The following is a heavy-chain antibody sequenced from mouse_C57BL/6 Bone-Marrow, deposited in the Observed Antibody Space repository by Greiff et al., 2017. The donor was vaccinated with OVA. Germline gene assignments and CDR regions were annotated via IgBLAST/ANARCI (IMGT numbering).Heavy chain of an antibody. Sequence: QVQLQQSGAELVKPGASVKLSCKASGYTFTSYWMQWVKQRPGQGLEWIGEIDPSDSYTNYNQKFKGKATLTVDTSSSTAYMQLSSLTSEDSAVYYCARKSLLLLFAYWGQGTLVTVSA. CDR2: IDPSDSYT. V-gene: IGHV1-50*01. D-gene: IGHD1-1*01. J-gene: IGHJ3*01. CDR1: GYTFTSYW. CDR3: ARKSLLLLFAY.